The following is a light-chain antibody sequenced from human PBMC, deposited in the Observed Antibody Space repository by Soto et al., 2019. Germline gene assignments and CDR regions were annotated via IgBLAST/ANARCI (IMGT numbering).Light chain of an antibody. CDR3: LHDHDYTLT. Sequence: AIERTQSPSSLSAYVGDRVIISCRASQGIRNDLGWYQQKPGKAPKLLIYAASSLQSGVPSRFSGSGSGTDFILTTSSLKNEDSATYYCLHDHDYTLTFGGGTKVDIK. CDR2: AAS. CDR1: QGIRND. V-gene: IGKV1-6*01. J-gene: IGKJ4*01.